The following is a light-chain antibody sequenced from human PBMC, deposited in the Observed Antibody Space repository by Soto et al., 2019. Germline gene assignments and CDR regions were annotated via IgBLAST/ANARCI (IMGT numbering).Light chain of an antibody. J-gene: IGKJ1*01. CDR3: QQRGNGTRT. Sequence: EIVLTQSPATLSLSPGERATLSCRASQSISSSLAWYQQKPGQAPRLLIYDASSRATGIPARFSGSGSGTDFTLTISSLEPEDFAVYYCQQRGNGTRTFGQGTKVDIK. V-gene: IGKV3-11*01. CDR2: DAS. CDR1: QSISSS.